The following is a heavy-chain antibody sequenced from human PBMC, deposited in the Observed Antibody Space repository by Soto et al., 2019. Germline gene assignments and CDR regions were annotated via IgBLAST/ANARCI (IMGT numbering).Heavy chain of an antibody. Sequence: QLQLQESGPGLVKPSETLSLTCTVSGPSISSSTYYWGWIRQPPGKGLEWIGSVYYSENTYYNPSLNSRVTISVNAPKNLFSLKLASVTAADTAMYYWARPQFSGTYHDTFNIWGQGTMVTVSS. V-gene: IGHV4-39*02. CDR1: GPSISSSTYY. CDR3: ARPQFSGTYHDTFNI. CDR2: VYYSENT. J-gene: IGHJ3*02. D-gene: IGHD1-26*01.